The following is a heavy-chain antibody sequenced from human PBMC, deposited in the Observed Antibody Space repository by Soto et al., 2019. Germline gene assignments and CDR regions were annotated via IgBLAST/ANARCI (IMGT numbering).Heavy chain of an antibody. D-gene: IGHD6-19*01. CDR2: ISAYNGNT. CDR3: ARGTSSGWSDYYYYGMDV. V-gene: IGHV1-18*01. Sequence: APVNLSCKAAGYSITIYGISWVRQNQGQGLEWMGWISAYNGNTNYAQKLQGRVTMTTDTSTSTAYMELRSLRSDDTAVYYCARGTSSGWSDYYYYGMDVWGQGTTVTVSS. CDR1: GYSITIYG. J-gene: IGHJ6*02.